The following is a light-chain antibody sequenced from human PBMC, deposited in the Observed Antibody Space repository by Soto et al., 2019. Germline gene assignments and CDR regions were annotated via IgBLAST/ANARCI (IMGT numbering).Light chain of an antibody. CDR1: SSDVGGYNY. V-gene: IGLV2-14*01. Sequence: QSALTQPASVSGSSGQSITISCTGTSSDVGGYNYVSWYQQHPGKAPKLMIYEVSNRPSGVSNRFSGSKSGNTASLTISGLQAEDEADYYCSSYTSSSTLDVFGTGTRSPS. J-gene: IGLJ1*01. CDR3: SSYTSSSTLDV. CDR2: EVS.